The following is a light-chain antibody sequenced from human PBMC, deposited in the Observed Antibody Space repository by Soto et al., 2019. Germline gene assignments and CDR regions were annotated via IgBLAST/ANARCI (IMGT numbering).Light chain of an antibody. J-gene: IGKJ4*01. CDR1: QSISTY. CDR2: AAS. CDR3: QQSYSTPRT. Sequence: DIQMTQSPSSLSASVGDRVTITCRASQSISTYLNWYQQKPGKAPKLLIYAASSLQSGVPSGFSGSGSGIDFTLTISSLQPEDFATYYCQQSYSTPRTFGGGTKVEIK. V-gene: IGKV1-39*01.